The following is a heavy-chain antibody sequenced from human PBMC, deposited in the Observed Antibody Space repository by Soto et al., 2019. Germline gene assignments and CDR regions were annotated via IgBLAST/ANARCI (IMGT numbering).Heavy chain of an antibody. CDR1: GFTFSNYW. CDR3: ATNYAATPEY. CDR2: LNGDGSIT. J-gene: IGHJ4*02. Sequence: EVQLMESGGGLVQPGGSLRLSCAASGFTFSNYWMHWVRKAPGKGLVWVSRLNGDGSITAYADSVKGRFTISRDNAKNTLYLQMSSLRAEDTAVYYGATNYAATPEYWGQGTLVTVSS. D-gene: IGHD3-16*01. V-gene: IGHV3-74*01.